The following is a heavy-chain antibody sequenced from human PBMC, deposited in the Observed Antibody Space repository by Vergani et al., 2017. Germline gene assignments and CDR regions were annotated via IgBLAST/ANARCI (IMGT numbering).Heavy chain of an antibody. Sequence: QVQLVESGGGVVQPGRSLRLSCAASGFTFNQYGMHWVRQAPGKGLEWVAVTWYDGNNKQYADSVKGRFTISRDNSKSTMYLQMNSLRDEDTGEYYCARDLRLLYNRVDPWGQGTLGTVSS. D-gene: IGHD1-14*01. CDR1: GFTFNQYG. V-gene: IGHV3-33*01. J-gene: IGHJ5*02. CDR3: ARDLRLLYNRVDP. CDR2: TWYDGNNK.